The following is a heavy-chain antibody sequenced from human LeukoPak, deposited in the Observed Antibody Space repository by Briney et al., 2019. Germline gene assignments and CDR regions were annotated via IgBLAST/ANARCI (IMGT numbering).Heavy chain of an antibody. J-gene: IGHJ3*02. CDR1: GGSISSSNW. V-gene: IGHV4-4*02. CDR2: IYHSGST. D-gene: IGHD3-22*01. Sequence: PSGTLSLTCAVSGGSISSSNWWSWVRQPPGKGLEWIGEIYHSGSTNYNPSLKSRVTISVDKSKNQFSLKLSSVTAADTAVYYCARDGDSSGYQYAFDIWGQGTMVTVSS. CDR3: ARDGDSSGYQYAFDI.